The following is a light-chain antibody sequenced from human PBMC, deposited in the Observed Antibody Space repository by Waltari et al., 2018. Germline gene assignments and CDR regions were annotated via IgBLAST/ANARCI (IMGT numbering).Light chain of an antibody. CDR3: QTGGHGTWV. CDR2: VNSYGSH. Sequence: QLVLTQSPSASASLGASVKLTCTLSSGHSSNIIAWLQQQPEKGPRYLMKVNSYGSHSKGDEIPDRFSGSSSGAERYLTISSVQSEDEADYYCQTGGHGTWVFGGGTTLTVL. J-gene: IGLJ3*02. CDR1: SGHSSNI. V-gene: IGLV4-69*01.